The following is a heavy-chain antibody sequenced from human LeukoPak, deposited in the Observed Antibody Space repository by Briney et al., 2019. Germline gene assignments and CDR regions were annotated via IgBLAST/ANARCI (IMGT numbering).Heavy chain of an antibody. J-gene: IGHJ4*02. Sequence: GGSLRLSCQTSGFVFSNYGMHWVRQAPGKGLEWVAFVRYDESNEYYADSVKGRFTISRDNSGTSIHLEMNSLRTEDTAVYYCAIWASGNYWGQGTQVTVS. CDR3: AIWASGNY. D-gene: IGHD3-10*01. CDR1: GFVFSNYG. V-gene: IGHV3-30*02. CDR2: VRYDESNE.